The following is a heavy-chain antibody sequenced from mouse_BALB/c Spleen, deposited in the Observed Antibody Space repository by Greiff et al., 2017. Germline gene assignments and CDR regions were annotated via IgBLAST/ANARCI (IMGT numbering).Heavy chain of an antibody. CDR1: GFNIKDTY. J-gene: IGHJ4*01. CDR2: IDPANGNT. Sequence: EVQLQQSGAELVKPGASVKLSCTASGFNIKDTYMHWVKQRPEQGLEWIGRIDPANGNTKYDPKFQGKATITADTSSNTAYLQLSSLTSEDTAVYYCAYYDERGYYYAMDYWGQGTSVTVSS. V-gene: IGHV14-3*02. CDR3: AYYDERGYYYAMDY. D-gene: IGHD2-4*01.